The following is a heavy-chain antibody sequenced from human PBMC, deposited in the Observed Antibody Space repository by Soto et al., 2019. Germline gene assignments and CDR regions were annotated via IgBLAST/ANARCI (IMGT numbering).Heavy chain of an antibody. V-gene: IGHV3-23*01. D-gene: IGHD6-13*01. CDR3: VKDESINWYSGHFRH. J-gene: IGHJ1*01. CDR1: GFTFNKYA. CDR2: ISGSGAST. Sequence: GGSLRLSCVASGFTFNKYALAWVRQAPGKGLEWVSAISGSGASTYDADSVKGRFTISRDNSNNTLYLQMNSLSAEDTAFYYCVKDESINWYSGHFRHWGQGTLVTVSS.